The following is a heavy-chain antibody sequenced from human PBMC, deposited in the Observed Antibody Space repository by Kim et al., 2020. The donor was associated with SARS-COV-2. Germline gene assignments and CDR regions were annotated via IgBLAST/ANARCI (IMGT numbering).Heavy chain of an antibody. CDR1: GFTVTTYW. CDR3: ASDTVLYGLDV. J-gene: IGHJ6*02. D-gene: IGHD4-4*01. Sequence: GSLRLSCAASGFTVTTYWMHWVRQAPGKGLVWVSRIKSEGTGISYADSVKGRFTISRDNTNNTLYLQMDNLRDEDTAVYYCASDTVLYGLDVWGQGTTVTVSS. CDR2: IKSEGTGI. V-gene: IGHV3-74*01.